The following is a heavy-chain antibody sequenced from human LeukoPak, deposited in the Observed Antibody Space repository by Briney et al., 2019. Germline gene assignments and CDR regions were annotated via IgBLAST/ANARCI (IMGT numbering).Heavy chain of an antibody. CDR3: ARVSTAVSLAIDY. CDR1: GFTFSSNW. D-gene: IGHD6-13*01. V-gene: IGHV3-74*01. Sequence: GGSLRLSCAASGFTFSSNWMHWVRQAPGKGLVWVSRINGDGGSTSYADSLKGRFTISRDNAKNTLYLQMNSLRAEDTAVYYCARVSTAVSLAIDYWGQGTLVTVST. CDR2: INGDGGST. J-gene: IGHJ4*02.